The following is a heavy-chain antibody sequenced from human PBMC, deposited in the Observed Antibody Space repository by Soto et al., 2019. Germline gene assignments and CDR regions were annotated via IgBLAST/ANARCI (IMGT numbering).Heavy chain of an antibody. J-gene: IGHJ3*02. V-gene: IGHV3-7*05. CDR2: IKKDESKT. CDR1: GFTFSDYW. D-gene: IGHD3-22*01. CDR3: ARDVSPGSGPYYLEAFDM. Sequence: EVQLVESGGGLVQPGESLRLSCAASGFTFSDYWMTWVRQAPGKGLEWVANIKKDESKTSYLDSVRGRLAISRDNARHSLYLQMDSLRAEDTALYYCARDVSPGSGPYYLEAFDMWGQGTMVTVSS.